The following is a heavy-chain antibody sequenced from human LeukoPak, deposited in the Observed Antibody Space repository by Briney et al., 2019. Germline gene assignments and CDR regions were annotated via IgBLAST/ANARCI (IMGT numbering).Heavy chain of an antibody. D-gene: IGHD6-19*01. CDR2: ISWNSGSI. V-gene: IGHV3-9*01. CDR1: GFTFDDYA. J-gene: IGHJ3*02. Sequence: PGGSLRLSCAASGFTFDDYAMHWVRQAPGKGLEWVSGISWNSGSIGYADSVKGRFTISRDNAKNSLYLQMNSLRAEDTALYYCAKDFSSGWSLDAFDIWGQGTMVTVSS. CDR3: AKDFSSGWSLDAFDI.